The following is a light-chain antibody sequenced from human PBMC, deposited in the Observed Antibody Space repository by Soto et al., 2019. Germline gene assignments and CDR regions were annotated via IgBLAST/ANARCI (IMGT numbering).Light chain of an antibody. CDR3: QQYYSYPPGLT. CDR2: AAS. J-gene: IGKJ4*01. V-gene: IGKV1-8*01. Sequence: ALRMTQSPSSFSASTGDRVTITCRASQGISSYLAWYQQKPGKAPKLLIYAASTLQSGVPSRFSGSGSGTDFTLTISCLQSEDFATYYCQQYYSYPPGLTFGGGTKVEIK. CDR1: QGISSY.